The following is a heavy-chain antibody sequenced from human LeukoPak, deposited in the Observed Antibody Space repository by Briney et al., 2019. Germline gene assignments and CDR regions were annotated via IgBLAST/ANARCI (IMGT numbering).Heavy chain of an antibody. D-gene: IGHD1-26*01. CDR2: INIVNNAI. Sequence: SGGSLRLSCAASGFTFSSYSMNWARQAPGKGLEWVSHINIVNNAIYYSDSVKGRFTISRDNAKNSLYLQMNSLRAEDTAVYYCARDSGEGGTFDYWGQGTLVSVSS. V-gene: IGHV3-48*04. J-gene: IGHJ4*02. CDR3: ARDSGEGGTFDY. CDR1: GFTFSSYS.